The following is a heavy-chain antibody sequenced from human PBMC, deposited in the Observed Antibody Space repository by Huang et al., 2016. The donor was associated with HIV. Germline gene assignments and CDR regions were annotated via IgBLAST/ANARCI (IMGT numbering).Heavy chain of an antibody. V-gene: IGHV4-34*02. Sequence: QVQLEQWGAGLLKASETLSLTCAVYGGSFSGYYWVGEINHSGNTNYNPSLKSRVNMSVDTSKSQFSRYLTSLSAADTGTYFCARRYNSRRDYWGRGTLVTVHS. J-gene: IGHJ4*02. CDR3: ARRYNSRRDY. CDR2: INHSGNT. D-gene: IGHD3-22*01. CDR1: GGSFSGYY.